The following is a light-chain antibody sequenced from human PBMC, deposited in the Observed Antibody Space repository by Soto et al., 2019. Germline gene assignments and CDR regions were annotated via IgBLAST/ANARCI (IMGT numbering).Light chain of an antibody. CDR2: EVS. V-gene: IGLV2-14*01. CDR1: SSDVGGYNY. J-gene: IGLJ2*01. Sequence: QSALTQPASVSGSPGQSITISCTGTSSDVGGYNYVSWYQQHPGKAPKLMIYEVSNRPPGVSNRFSGSKSGNTASLTISGRQAEDEADYYCSSYTSSSTLVVFGGGTKLTVL. CDR3: SSYTSSSTLVV.